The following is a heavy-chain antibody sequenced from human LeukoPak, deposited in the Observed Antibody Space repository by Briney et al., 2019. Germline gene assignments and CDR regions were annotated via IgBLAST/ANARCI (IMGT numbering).Heavy chain of an antibody. Sequence: PGGSLRLSCAASGFTFDRFTIHWVRQTPGKGLEWVSLISWDGGSTYYADSVKGRFTISRDNSKNSLYLQMNSLRTEDTALYYCAKDVSFDYWGQGTLVTVSS. CDR1: GFTFDRFT. CDR3: AKDVSFDY. V-gene: IGHV3-43*01. J-gene: IGHJ4*02. CDR2: ISWDGGST.